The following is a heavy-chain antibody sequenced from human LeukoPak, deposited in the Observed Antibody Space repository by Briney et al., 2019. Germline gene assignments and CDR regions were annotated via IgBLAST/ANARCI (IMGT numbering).Heavy chain of an antibody. CDR2: ISGSGGST. Sequence: GGSLRLSCAASGFTFSSYAMSWVRQAPGKGLEWVSAISGSGGSTYYADSVKGRFTISRDNSKNTLYLQMNSLRAEDTAVYYCAKGHLYCSSTSWSSFDYWGQGTLVTVSS. D-gene: IGHD2-2*01. V-gene: IGHV3-23*01. CDR1: GFTFSSYA. CDR3: AKGHLYCSSTSWSSFDY. J-gene: IGHJ4*02.